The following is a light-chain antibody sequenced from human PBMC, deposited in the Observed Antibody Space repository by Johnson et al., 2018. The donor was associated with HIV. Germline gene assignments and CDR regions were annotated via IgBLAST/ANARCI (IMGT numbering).Light chain of an antibody. V-gene: IGLV1-51*02. J-gene: IGLJ1*01. Sequence: QSVLTQPPSVSAAPGQKVTISCSGSSSNIGKNYVSWYQQLPGTAPKLLIYENNKRPSGIPDRFSGSKSGTSATLGITGLQTGDEADYYCGTWDGSLRAGFFGTGTKVTVL. CDR3: GTWDGSLRAGF. CDR1: SSNIGKNY. CDR2: ENN.